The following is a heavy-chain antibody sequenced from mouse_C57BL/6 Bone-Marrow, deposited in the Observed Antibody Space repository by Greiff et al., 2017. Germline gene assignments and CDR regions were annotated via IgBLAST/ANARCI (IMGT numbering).Heavy chain of an antibody. J-gene: IGHJ3*01. Sequence: EVQLVESGGDLVKPGGSLKLSCAASGFTFSSYGMSWVRQTPDKRLEWVATISSGGSYTYYPDSVKGRFTISRDNAKNTLYLQMSSLKSEDTAMYYCARRVYYDYPWFAYWGQGTLVTVSA. CDR1: GFTFSSYG. CDR3: ARRVYYDYPWFAY. D-gene: IGHD2-4*01. CDR2: ISSGGSYT. V-gene: IGHV5-6*01.